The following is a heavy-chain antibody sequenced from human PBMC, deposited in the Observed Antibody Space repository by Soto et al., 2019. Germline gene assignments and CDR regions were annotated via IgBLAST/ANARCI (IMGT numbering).Heavy chain of an antibody. CDR1: GYTFSSYY. J-gene: IGHJ4*01. CDR2: INPSDDGT. CDR3: SRVGPTYLQDSSGNYDAY. V-gene: IGHV1-46*03. D-gene: IGHD3-22*01. Sequence: ASVKVSCKASGYTFSSYYMHWVRQAPGQGLEWMGLINPSDDGTSYAQKFQGRVFMSKDTSTSTVYMELSSLRSDDTAVYYCSRVGPTYLQDSSGNYDAYWG.